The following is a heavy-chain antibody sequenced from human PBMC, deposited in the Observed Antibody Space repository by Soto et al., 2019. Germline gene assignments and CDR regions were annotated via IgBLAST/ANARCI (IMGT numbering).Heavy chain of an antibody. J-gene: IGHJ4*02. D-gene: IGHD4-17*01. CDR3: AKDRGALRWSEEHYYFDY. CDR1: GFTFSSYG. CDR2: ILYDGSKK. V-gene: IGHV3-30*18. Sequence: LRLSCAASGFTFSSYGMHWVRQAPGKGLEWVAVILYDGSKKYYADSMKGRFTISRDNSKNTLYLQMNSLRAEDTALYYCAKDRGALRWSEEHYYFDYWGQGTLVTVSS.